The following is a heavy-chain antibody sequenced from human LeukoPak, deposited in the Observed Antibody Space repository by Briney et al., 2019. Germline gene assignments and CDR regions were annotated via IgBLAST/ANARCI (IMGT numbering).Heavy chain of an antibody. CDR1: GYTFCDYY. J-gene: IGHJ5*02. D-gene: IGHD2-8*01. CDR2: SNPKSGGV. Sequence: ASVKVSCMDSGYTFCDYYIHWVRQAPGQGLECIAWSNPKSGGVHYVEKFQDRVTMITDTSIGTAYLELSSLNFDDTAVYYCAREGDNGVDVNWFDPWGQGTLVTVSS. V-gene: IGHV1-2*02. CDR3: AREGDNGVDVNWFDP.